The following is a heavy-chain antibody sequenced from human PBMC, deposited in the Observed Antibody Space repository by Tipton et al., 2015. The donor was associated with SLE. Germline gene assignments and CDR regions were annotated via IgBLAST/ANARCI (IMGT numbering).Heavy chain of an antibody. D-gene: IGHD3-22*01. CDR2: INHSGST. Sequence: SLRLSCTVSGGSVSSYYWSWIRQPPGKGLEWIGEINHSGSTNYNPSLKSRVTISVDTSKNQFSLKLSSVTAADTAVYYCAASYYDSSGYYYSFDYWGQGTLVTVSS. CDR1: GGSVSSYY. CDR3: AASYYDSSGYYYSFDY. J-gene: IGHJ4*02. V-gene: IGHV4-34*01.